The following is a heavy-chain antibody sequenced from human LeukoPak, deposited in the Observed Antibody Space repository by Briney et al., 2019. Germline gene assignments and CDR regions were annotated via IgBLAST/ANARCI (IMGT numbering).Heavy chain of an antibody. CDR2: INAGNGNT. CDR1: GYTFTSYA. V-gene: IGHV1-3*01. J-gene: IGHJ4*02. CDR3: AREVGYDFWSGPDDY. Sequence: ASVKVSCKASGYTFTSYAMHWVRQAPGQRLEWMGWINAGNGNTKYSQEFQGRVTITRDTSASTAYMELSSLRSEDTAVYYCAREVGYDFWSGPDDYRGQGTLVTVSS. D-gene: IGHD3-3*01.